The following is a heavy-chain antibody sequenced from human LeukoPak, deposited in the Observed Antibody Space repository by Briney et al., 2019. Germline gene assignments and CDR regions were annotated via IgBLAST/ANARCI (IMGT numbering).Heavy chain of an antibody. J-gene: IGHJ3*02. CDR2: IYYSGST. Sequence: SETLSLTCTVSGVSISSYYWSWIRQPPGKGLEWIGYIYYSGSTNYNPSLKSRVTISVDTSKNQFSLKLSSVTAADTAVYYCARANHDAFDIWGQGTMVTVSS. CDR1: GVSISSYY. V-gene: IGHV4-59*08. CDR3: ARANHDAFDI. D-gene: IGHD4/OR15-4a*01.